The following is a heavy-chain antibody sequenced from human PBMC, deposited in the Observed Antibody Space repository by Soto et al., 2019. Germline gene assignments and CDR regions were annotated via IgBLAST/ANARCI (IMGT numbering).Heavy chain of an antibody. V-gene: IGHV1-8*01. CDR1: GYAFTSYD. J-gene: IGHJ4*02. D-gene: IGHD1-1*01. CDR3: ARRAETNGWNGFGADKYYFDF. CDR2: LNPNTGDS. Sequence: ASVKVSCKASGYAFTSYDIYWVRQATGQGLEWMGWLNPNTGDSAYAQKFQGRISVTSDTSINTVHMELSSLRSEDTAVYYCARRAETNGWNGFGADKYYFDFWGQGTLVTVSS.